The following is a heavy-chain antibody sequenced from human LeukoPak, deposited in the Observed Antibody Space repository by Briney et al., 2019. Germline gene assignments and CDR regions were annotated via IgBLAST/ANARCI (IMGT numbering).Heavy chain of an antibody. CDR3: ARDTGPSGTAFDY. V-gene: IGHV4-39*07. CDR2: IYYSGST. CDR1: GGSISSSSSY. Sequence: SETLSLTCTVSGGSISSSSSYWVWIRQPPGKGLEWIGTIYYSGSTYYNPSLKSRVTISVDTSKNQFSPKLSSVIAADTAVYYCARDTGPSGTAFDYWGQGTLVTVSS. D-gene: IGHD2-2*01. J-gene: IGHJ4*02.